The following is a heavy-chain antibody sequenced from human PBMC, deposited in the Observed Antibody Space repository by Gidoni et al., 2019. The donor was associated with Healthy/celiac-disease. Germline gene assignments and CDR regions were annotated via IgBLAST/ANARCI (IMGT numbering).Heavy chain of an antibody. CDR2: ISYDGSNK. CDR3: EKGGGGGEGYYYYGMDV. Sequence: QVQLVESGGGVVQPGRSLRLSCAASGFTFSSYGMHWVRQAPGRGLGWVVVISYDGSNKSCPAPVKARCTLSGDNSRTMLFLQMNSLRVEDRAVFYCEKGGGGGEGYYYYGMDVWGKGTTVTVSS. V-gene: IGHV3-30*18. J-gene: IGHJ6*04. CDR1: GFTFSSYG. D-gene: IGHD3-16*01.